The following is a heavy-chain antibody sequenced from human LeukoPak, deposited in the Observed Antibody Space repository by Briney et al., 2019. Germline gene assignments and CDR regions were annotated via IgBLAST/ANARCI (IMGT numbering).Heavy chain of an antibody. D-gene: IGHD2-15*01. V-gene: IGHV1-18*04. CDR3: ARVNDIAVVAAAAPHFEY. CDR1: GYTFTGYY. Sequence: ASVKVSCKASGYTFTGYYMHWVRQAPGQGLEWMGWISAYKGDTDYAQKFQGRVVMTTDTSTNTVYMELRSLGSDDTAVYYCARVNDIAVVAAAAPHFEYWGQGTLVTVSS. CDR2: ISAYKGDT. J-gene: IGHJ4*02.